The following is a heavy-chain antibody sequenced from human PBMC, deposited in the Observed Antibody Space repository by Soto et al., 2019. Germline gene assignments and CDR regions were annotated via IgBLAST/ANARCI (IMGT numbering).Heavy chain of an antibody. Sequence: GASLKISCKGSGYTFTNNSVGWVRQMPGKGLARMGIIYPGDSDTRYSPSFQGQVTISVDKSIATAYLQWSSLKASHNAMYSRAIRPEYHDATGKYYCLDGWGRGTRGTVAS. V-gene: IGHV5-51*01. J-gene: IGHJ6*01. CDR2: IYPGDSDT. CDR3: AIRPEYHDATGKYYCLDG. D-gene: IGHD3-3*01. CDR1: GYTFTNNS.